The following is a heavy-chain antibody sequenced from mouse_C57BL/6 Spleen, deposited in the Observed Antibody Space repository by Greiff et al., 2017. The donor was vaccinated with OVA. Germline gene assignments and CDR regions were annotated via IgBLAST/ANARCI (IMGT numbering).Heavy chain of an antibody. CDR3: AIDSSGYVGTWFAY. D-gene: IGHD3-2*02. CDR1: GYSITSGYF. J-gene: IGHJ3*01. Sequence: EVKLEESGPGLVKPSQSLSLTCSVTGYSITSGYFWCWLRQFPGNILEWMGYISYDGSNNYNPSLKNRTSITRDTSKNQFFLKLTSMTTEDTATYYGAIDSSGYVGTWFAYWGKGTLVTVSA. V-gene: IGHV3-6*01. CDR2: ISYDGSN.